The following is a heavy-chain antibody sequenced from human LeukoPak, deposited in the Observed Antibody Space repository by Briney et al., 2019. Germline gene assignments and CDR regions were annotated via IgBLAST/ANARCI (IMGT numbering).Heavy chain of an antibody. J-gene: IGHJ4*02. Sequence: GGSLRLSCAASGFTFSSYSMNWVRQAPGKGLEWVSSISSSSSYIYYADSVKGRFTISRDNAKNSLYLQMNSLRAEDTAVYYCAREDTYAGGIDYWGQGTLVTVSS. CDR1: GFTFSSYS. CDR3: AREDTYAGGIDY. CDR2: ISSSSSYI. D-gene: IGHD1-26*01. V-gene: IGHV3-21*01.